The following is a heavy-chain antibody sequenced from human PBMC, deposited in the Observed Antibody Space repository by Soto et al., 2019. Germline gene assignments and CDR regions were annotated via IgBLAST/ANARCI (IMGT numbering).Heavy chain of an antibody. J-gene: IGHJ5*02. CDR2: IYYSGST. CDR3: ARGGVVPNNWFDP. Sequence: QVQLQESGPGLVKPSQTLSLTCTVSGGSISSGGYYWSWLRQHPGKGLEWIGYIYYSGSTYYNPSLKSRVTISVDTSKNQFSLKLSSVTAADTAVYYCARGGVVPNNWFDPWGQGTLVTVSS. V-gene: IGHV4-31*03. D-gene: IGHD3-3*01. CDR1: GGSISSGGYY.